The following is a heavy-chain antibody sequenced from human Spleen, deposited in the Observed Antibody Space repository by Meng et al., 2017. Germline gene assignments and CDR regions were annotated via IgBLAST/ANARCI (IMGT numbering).Heavy chain of an antibody. CDR2: ISGSGGST. Sequence: GESLKISCAASGFTFSSYSMNWVRQAPGKGLEWVSAISGSGGSTYYADSVKGRFTISRDNSKNTLYLQMNSLRAEDTAVYYCAKVGSGSYNNNWFDPWGQGTLVTVSS. CDR3: AKVGSGSYNNNWFDP. D-gene: IGHD3-10*01. J-gene: IGHJ5*02. V-gene: IGHV3-23*01. CDR1: GFTFSSYS.